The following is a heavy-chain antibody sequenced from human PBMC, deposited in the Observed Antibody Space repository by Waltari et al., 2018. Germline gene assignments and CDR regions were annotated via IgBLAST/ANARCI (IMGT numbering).Heavy chain of an antibody. CDR3: SISLNV. J-gene: IGHJ6*01. Sequence: EVQLVESGGGLVQPGGSLRLSCAASGFSFSTSWMDWVRQAPGKGLEWVANIKGDGSEKYDVDSVKGRFTISRDNAKNSVYLQMNSLRVDDTAVYYCSISLNVWGQGTTVTVSS. CDR1: GFSFSTSW. CDR2: IKGDGSEK. V-gene: IGHV3-7*01.